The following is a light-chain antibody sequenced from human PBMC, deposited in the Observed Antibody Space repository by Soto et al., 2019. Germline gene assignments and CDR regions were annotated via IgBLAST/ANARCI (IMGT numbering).Light chain of an antibody. CDR2: RNN. V-gene: IGLV1-47*01. Sequence: QSVLTQPPSASGTPGQRVTVSCSGDSSKIGSNYVYWYQQLPGTAPKLLIYRNNQRPSGVPDRFSGSKSGTSASLAISGLRSEDEADYYCAVWDDSLRGWVFGGGTKSPS. CDR1: SSKIGSNY. J-gene: IGLJ3*02. CDR3: AVWDDSLRGWV.